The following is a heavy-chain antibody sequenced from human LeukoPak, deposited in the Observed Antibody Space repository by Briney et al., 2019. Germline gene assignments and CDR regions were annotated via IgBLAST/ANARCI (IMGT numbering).Heavy chain of an antibody. CDR1: GFTFRNYV. J-gene: IGHJ3*02. V-gene: IGHV3-23*01. Sequence: GGSLRLSCAASGFTFRNYVMSWVRQTPGKGLEWVSAITGDGGGTNHADSVKGRFTISRDNSKNILYLQMNSLRAEDTAVYYCARSPGVPDAFDIWGQGTMVTVSS. CDR2: ITGDGGGT. CDR3: ARSPGVPDAFDI. D-gene: IGHD7-27*01.